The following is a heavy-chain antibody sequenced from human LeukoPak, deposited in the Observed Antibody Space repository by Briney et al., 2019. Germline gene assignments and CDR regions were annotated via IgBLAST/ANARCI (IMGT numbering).Heavy chain of an antibody. Sequence: GRSLRLSCAASGLTFDDYAMHWVRQAPGKGLEWVSGIRWNSGSIGYAASVKGRFTISRDNAKNSLYPQMNSLRAEDTALYYCAKGYRKYSYGPALDYWGQGTLVIVSS. D-gene: IGHD5-18*01. CDR1: GLTFDDYA. J-gene: IGHJ4*02. CDR2: IRWNSGSI. V-gene: IGHV3-9*01. CDR3: AKGYRKYSYGPALDY.